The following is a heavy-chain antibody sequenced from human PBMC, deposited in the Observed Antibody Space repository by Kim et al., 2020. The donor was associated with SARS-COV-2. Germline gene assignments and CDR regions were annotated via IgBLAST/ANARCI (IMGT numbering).Heavy chain of an antibody. CDR3: ARAYSSGWAYFDY. V-gene: IGHV3-21*01. J-gene: IGHJ4*02. Sequence: YADSVKGRFTISRDNAKNSLYLPMNSLRAEDTAVYYCARAYSSGWAYFDYWGQGTLVTVSS. D-gene: IGHD6-19*01.